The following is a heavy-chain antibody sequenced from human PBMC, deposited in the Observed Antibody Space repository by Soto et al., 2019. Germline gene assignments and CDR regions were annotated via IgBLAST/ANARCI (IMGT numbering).Heavy chain of an antibody. CDR2: IYYSGST. Sequence: QLQLQESGPGLVKPSETLSLTCTVSGGSISSSSYYWGWIRQPPGKGLEWIGSIYYSGSTYYKPSLKSRVTISVDTSKNQFSLKLSSVTAADTAVYYCARQDIVLMVHANDYWGQGTLVTVSS. V-gene: IGHV4-39*01. J-gene: IGHJ4*02. CDR3: ARQDIVLMVHANDY. D-gene: IGHD2-8*01. CDR1: GGSISSSSYY.